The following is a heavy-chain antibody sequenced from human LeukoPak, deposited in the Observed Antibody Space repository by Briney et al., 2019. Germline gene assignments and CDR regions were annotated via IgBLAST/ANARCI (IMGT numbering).Heavy chain of an antibody. V-gene: IGHV3-48*03. D-gene: IGHD1-26*01. CDR3: ARDHVLGGNIDY. J-gene: IGHJ4*02. CDR2: ISSSGSTI. CDR1: GFTFSSYE. Sequence: GGSLRLSCAASGFTFSSYEMNWVRQAPGQGLEWVSYISSSGSTIYYADSVKGRFTISRDNAKNSLYLQMNSLRAEDTAVYYCARDHVLGGNIDYWDQGTLVTVSS.